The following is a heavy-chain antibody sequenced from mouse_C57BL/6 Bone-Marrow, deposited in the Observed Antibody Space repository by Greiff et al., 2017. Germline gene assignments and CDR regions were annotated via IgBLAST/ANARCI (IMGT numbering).Heavy chain of an antibody. V-gene: IGHV1-55*01. CDR1: GYTFTSYW. CDR2: IYPGSGST. Sequence: QVQLQQPGAELVKPGASVKMSCKASGYTFTSYWITWVKQRPGQGLEWIGDIYPGSGSTNYNEKFKSKATLTVETSSSTAYMQLSSLTSEDSAVYYCARDYYGNFYFDYWGQGTTLTVSS. J-gene: IGHJ2*01. D-gene: IGHD2-1*01. CDR3: ARDYYGNFYFDY.